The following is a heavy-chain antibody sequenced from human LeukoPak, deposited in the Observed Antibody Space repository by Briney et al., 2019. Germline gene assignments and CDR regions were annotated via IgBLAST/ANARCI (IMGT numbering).Heavy chain of an antibody. CDR1: GFTFSSYA. D-gene: IGHD2-2*01. CDR2: ISGSGSTI. J-gene: IGHJ4*02. Sequence: GSLRPSCASSGFTFSSYAMSWVRQAPGKGMEWVAVISGSGSTIYYADSVNGRFTISRDNAQNSLYLQMNSLRAEDTAVYYGARIPPGYCSSTSCWSLDYWGQGTLVTFSS. V-gene: IGHV3-48*04. CDR3: ARIPPGYCSSTSCWSLDY.